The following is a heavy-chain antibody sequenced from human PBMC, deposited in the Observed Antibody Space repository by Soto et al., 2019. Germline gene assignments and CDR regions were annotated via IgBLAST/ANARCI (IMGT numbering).Heavy chain of an antibody. CDR1: GYTFTSYY. Sequence: ASVKVSCKASGYTFTSYYMHWLRQASGQGLEWMGIINPSGGSTSYAQKFQGRVTMTRDTSTSTVYMELSSLRSEDTAVYYCALPTFAGTKYYYYNGMDVWGQGTTVTVSS. J-gene: IGHJ6*02. CDR3: ALPTFAGTKYYYYNGMDV. CDR2: INPSGGST. D-gene: IGHD2-21*01. V-gene: IGHV1-46*01.